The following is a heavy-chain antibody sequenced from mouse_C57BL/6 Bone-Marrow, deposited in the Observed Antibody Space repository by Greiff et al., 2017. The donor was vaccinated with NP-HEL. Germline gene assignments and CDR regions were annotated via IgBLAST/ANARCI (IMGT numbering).Heavy chain of an antibody. V-gene: IGHV6-6*01. Sequence: DVQLVESGGGLVQPGGSMKLSCAASGFTFSDAWMDWVRQSPEKGLEWVAEIRNKANNHATYYAESVKGRFTISRDDSKSSVYLQMNSLRAEDTGIYYCTRPGDYGNWYFDVWGTGTTVTVSS. D-gene: IGHD2-4*01. CDR2: IRNKANNHAT. CDR3: TRPGDYGNWYFDV. J-gene: IGHJ1*03. CDR1: GFTFSDAW.